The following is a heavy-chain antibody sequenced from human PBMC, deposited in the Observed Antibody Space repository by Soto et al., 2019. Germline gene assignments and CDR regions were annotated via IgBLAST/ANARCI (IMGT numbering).Heavy chain of an antibody. CDR1: GHTFTSYY. D-gene: IGHD3-16*01. J-gene: IGHJ3*02. V-gene: IGHV1-46*03. Sequence: ASVKVSCKASGHTFTSYYIHWVRQAPGQGLEWMGLVNPGGGSTSYAQRFQGRVTMTRDTSTSSFYMDLSSLRSEDTAVYYCARELAYDYIWGKAFDIWGQGTMVTVSS. CDR3: ARELAYDYIWGKAFDI. CDR2: VNPGGGST.